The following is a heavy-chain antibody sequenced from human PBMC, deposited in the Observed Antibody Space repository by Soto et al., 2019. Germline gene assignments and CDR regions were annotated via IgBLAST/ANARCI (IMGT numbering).Heavy chain of an antibody. Sequence: QVQLVQSGAEMKTPGASVEVSCKASGYRFAAYYIHWVRQAPGQGLEWMGIINPRGGDSRYAQKFQGRVPMTMDTATSTASMDLRSLTSEDTAVYYFARVHCGGDCHPGEWFYYYGMDVWGQGTTVTVSS. CDR3: ARVHCGGDCHPGEWFYYYGMDV. CDR2: INPRGGDS. V-gene: IGHV1-46*01. D-gene: IGHD2-21*01. CDR1: GYRFAAYY. J-gene: IGHJ6*02.